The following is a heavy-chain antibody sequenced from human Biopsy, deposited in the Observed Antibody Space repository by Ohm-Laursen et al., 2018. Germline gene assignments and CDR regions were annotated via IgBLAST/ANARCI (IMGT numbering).Heavy chain of an antibody. Sequence: DTLSLTCNVSGGSINSSYWSWIRQPPGKGLEWIGFISNSGNTNYNPSLKSRVTISVDTSKNQISLKLGSVTVADTAVFYCARRGSGGRSFDYWGQGSLVTVSS. CDR3: ARRGSGGRSFDY. CDR2: ISNSGNT. V-gene: IGHV4-59*08. J-gene: IGHJ4*02. D-gene: IGHD2-15*01. CDR1: GGSINSSY.